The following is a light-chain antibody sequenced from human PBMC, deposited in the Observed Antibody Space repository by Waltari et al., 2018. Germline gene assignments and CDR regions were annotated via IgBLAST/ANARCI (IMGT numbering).Light chain of an antibody. CDR1: SLRTSY. J-gene: IGLJ3*02. V-gene: IGLV3-19*01. Sequence: SSELTQDPAVSVALGQTVRFTCQGDSLRTSYARWYQLKPGQAPVLVIYGKDRRPSGIPDRISGYSSGTTSSVTITGAQAEDEADYYCSSRNGRANQVVFAGGTKVTVL. CDR2: GKD. CDR3: SSRNGRANQVV.